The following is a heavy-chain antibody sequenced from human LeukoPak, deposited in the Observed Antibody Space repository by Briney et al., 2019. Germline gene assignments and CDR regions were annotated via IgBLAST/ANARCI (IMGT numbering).Heavy chain of an antibody. Sequence: GESLQISCKASGYSFTSYWIVWVRQMPGKGLEWMGIIYPGDSDTTYSPSFQGQVTISADKSINTAYLQWSSLKASDTAMYYCARRGSGYNYNLPIDYWGQGTLVTVSS. CDR1: GYSFTSYW. J-gene: IGHJ4*02. D-gene: IGHD5-18*01. V-gene: IGHV5-51*01. CDR2: IYPGDSDT. CDR3: ARRGSGYNYNLPIDY.